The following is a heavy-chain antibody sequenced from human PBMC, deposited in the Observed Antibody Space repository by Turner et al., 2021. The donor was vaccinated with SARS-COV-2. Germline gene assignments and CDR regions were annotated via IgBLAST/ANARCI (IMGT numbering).Heavy chain of an antibody. J-gene: IGHJ4*02. Sequence: QVQLVESGGGVVQPGRSLRLSCAASGFTFSSYGMHWVRQAPGKGLEWVAVIWYDGSNKYYADSVKGRFTISRDNSKNTLYLRMNSLRAEDTAVYYCAREGTAMVQNFDYWGQGTLVTVSS. CDR3: AREGTAMVQNFDY. CDR1: GFTFSSYG. V-gene: IGHV3-33*01. D-gene: IGHD5-18*01. CDR2: IWYDGSNK.